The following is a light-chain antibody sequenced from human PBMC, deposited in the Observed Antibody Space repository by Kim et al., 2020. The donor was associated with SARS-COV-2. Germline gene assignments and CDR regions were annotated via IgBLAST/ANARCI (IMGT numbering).Light chain of an antibody. CDR3: LAWDSSLSAWV. CDR2: RNN. CDR1: SNNVGYQG. Sequence: QTATLTCTGNSNNVGYQGAAWLQQHQGHPPKLLSYRNNNRPSGISERLSASRSGNTASLTITGLQPEDEADYYCLAWDSSLSAWVFGGGTKLTVL. J-gene: IGLJ3*02. V-gene: IGLV10-54*01.